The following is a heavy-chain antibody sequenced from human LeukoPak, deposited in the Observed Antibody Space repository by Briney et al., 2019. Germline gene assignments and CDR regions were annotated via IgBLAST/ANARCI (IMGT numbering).Heavy chain of an antibody. V-gene: IGHV4-34*01. J-gene: IGHJ6*03. CDR2: INHSGST. Sequence: PAETLSPTCAVYGGSFSGYYWSWIRQPPGKELEWIGEINHSGSTNYNPSLKSRVTISVDTSKNQFSLKLSSVTAADTAVYYCAKTTGTNYYYYYMDVWGKGTTVTVSS. D-gene: IGHD1-1*01. CDR3: AKTTGTNYYYYYMDV. CDR1: GGSFSGYY.